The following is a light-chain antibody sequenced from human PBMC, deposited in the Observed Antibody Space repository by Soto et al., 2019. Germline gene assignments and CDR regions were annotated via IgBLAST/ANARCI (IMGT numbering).Light chain of an antibody. V-gene: IGKV3-20*01. J-gene: IGKJ1*01. CDR2: GAS. CDR3: QQYGRSHRCT. CDR1: QSVSSSY. Sequence: EIVLTQSPGTLSLSPGERATLSCRASQSVSSSYLAWYQQKPGQAPRLLIYGASSRATGIPGRFSGSGSGKDFTLTISRLEPEDFAVYYCQQYGRSHRCTFGQGTKVEIK.